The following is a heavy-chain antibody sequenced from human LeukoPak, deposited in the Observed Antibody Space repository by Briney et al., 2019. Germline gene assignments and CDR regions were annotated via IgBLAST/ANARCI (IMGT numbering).Heavy chain of an antibody. Sequence: SETLSLTCTVSGDSISSTTYNWGWIRQLPGKGLEGIGSIYYGGITYYNPSLTRRVTMSVDTSENQFSLNLNSVTAADTAVYYRARGFRYCSGGSCYPGVNWFDPWGQGTLVTVSS. CDR2: IYYGGIT. CDR1: GDSISSTTYN. CDR3: ARGFRYCSGGSCYPGVNWFDP. V-gene: IGHV4-39*01. J-gene: IGHJ5*02. D-gene: IGHD2-15*01.